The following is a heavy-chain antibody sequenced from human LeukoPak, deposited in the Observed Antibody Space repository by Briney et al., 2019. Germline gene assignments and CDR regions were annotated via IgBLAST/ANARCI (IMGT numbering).Heavy chain of an antibody. J-gene: IGHJ5*02. D-gene: IGHD3-22*01. V-gene: IGHV3-30*02. CDR1: GFTFSSYG. Sequence: GGSLRLSCAASGFTFSSYGMHWVRRAPGKGLEWVAFIRYDGSNKYYADSVKGRFTISRDNSKNTLYLQMNSLGAEDTAVYYCAYYSGAFNWFDPWGQGTLVTVSP. CDR2: IRYDGSNK. CDR3: AYYSGAFNWFDP.